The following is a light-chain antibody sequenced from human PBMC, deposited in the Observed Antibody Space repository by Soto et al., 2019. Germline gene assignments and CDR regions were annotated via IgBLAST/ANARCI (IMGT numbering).Light chain of an antibody. CDR3: SSYTTSSTRV. CDR2: EVS. CDR1: TNDVGGYNY. V-gene: IGLV2-14*01. Sequence: QSALTQPASVSGSPGQSITISCTGTTNDVGGYNYVSWYQQHPGKAPKLLIFEVSSRPSGVSNRFSGSKSGNTASLTISGLQAEDEADYYCSSYTTSSTRVFGTGTKVTVL. J-gene: IGLJ1*01.